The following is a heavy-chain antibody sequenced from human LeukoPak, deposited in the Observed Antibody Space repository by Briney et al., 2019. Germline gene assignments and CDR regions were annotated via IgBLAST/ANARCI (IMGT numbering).Heavy chain of an antibody. Sequence: GASVKVSCKASGYTFTGYYMHWVRQAPGQGLEWMGWINPNSGGTNYAQKFQGRVTMTRDTSISTAYMALSRLRSDDTAVYYCARDGNTALGVRNDYWGQGTLVTVSS. CDR3: ARDGNTALGVRNDY. CDR2: INPNSGGT. CDR1: GYTFTGYY. D-gene: IGHD5-18*01. V-gene: IGHV1-2*02. J-gene: IGHJ4*02.